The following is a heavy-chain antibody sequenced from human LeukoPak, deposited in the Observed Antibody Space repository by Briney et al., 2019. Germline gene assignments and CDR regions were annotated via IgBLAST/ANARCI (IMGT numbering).Heavy chain of an antibody. CDR1: GYTFTNYY. V-gene: IGHV1-46*01. CDR2: INLSGGST. D-gene: IGHD3-10*01. Sequence: ASVKVSCKTSGYTFTNYYMHWVRQAPGQGLEWMGIINLSGGSTTYAQKFQGRVTMTRDMSTSTVYMELTSLRSEDTAVYYCARGSGNYYEGGFDYWGQGTLVSVSS. J-gene: IGHJ4*02. CDR3: ARGSGNYYEGGFDY.